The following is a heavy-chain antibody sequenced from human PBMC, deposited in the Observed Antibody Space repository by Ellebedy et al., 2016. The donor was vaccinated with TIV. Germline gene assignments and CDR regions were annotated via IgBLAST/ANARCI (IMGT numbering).Heavy chain of an antibody. J-gene: IGHJ4*02. D-gene: IGHD3-10*01. V-gene: IGHV1-3*01. CDR2: INAGNGNT. CDR1: GYTFTSYA. Sequence: AASVKVSCKASGYTFTSYAMHWVRQAPGQRLEWMGWINAGNGNTKYSQKFQGRVTITRDTSASTAYMELTSLRSEDTAVYYCAREGITMVRGDPGSFDYWGQGTLVTVSS. CDR3: AREGITMVRGDPGSFDY.